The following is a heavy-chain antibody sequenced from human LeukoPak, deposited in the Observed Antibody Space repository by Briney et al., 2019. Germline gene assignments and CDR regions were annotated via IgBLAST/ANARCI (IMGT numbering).Heavy chain of an antibody. CDR1: GCTFSSYW. CDR3: AKIYCTTTDCYYDY. D-gene: IGHD2-8*01. V-gene: IGHV3-7*01. J-gene: IGHJ4*02. Sequence: GGSLRLSCAASGCTFSSYWMSWVRQAPGKGLEWVANINQDGSAKYYMDSVKGRFTISRDSAKNSLYLQMNSLRAEDTAVYYCAKIYCTTTDCYYDYWGQGTLVTVSS. CDR2: INQDGSAK.